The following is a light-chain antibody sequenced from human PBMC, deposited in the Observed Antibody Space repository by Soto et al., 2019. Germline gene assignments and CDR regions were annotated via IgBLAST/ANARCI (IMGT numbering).Light chain of an antibody. CDR3: QLFDSSSPRYT. Sequence: EIVLTQSPGTLSLSPGEGATLSCRASQSVTTNSLAWYQQTPGQAPRLLIYAASSRATGIPDRFSGSGSGTDFTLTIDRLGPEDFAVYYCQLFDSSSPRYTFGQGTKLEIK. J-gene: IGKJ2*01. CDR1: QSVTTNS. V-gene: IGKV3-20*01. CDR2: AAS.